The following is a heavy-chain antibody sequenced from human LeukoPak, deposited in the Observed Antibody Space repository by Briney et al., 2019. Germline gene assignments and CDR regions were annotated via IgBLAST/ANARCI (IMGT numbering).Heavy chain of an antibody. CDR3: ARVEYNWNDEGFDY. J-gene: IGHJ4*02. Sequence: SQTLSLTCTVSGGSISSGDYYWSWIRQPPGKGLEWVGYIYYSGSTYYNPSLKNRVTISVDTSKNQFSLKLSSVTAADTAVYYCARVEYNWNDEGFDYWGQGTLVTVSS. V-gene: IGHV4-30-4*08. D-gene: IGHD1-20*01. CDR2: IYYSGST. CDR1: GGSISSGDYY.